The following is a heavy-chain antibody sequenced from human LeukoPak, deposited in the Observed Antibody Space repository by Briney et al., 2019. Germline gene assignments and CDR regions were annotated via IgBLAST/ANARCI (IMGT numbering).Heavy chain of an antibody. CDR3: ARAPIYYYDSSGYYYFDY. CDR2: INPNSGGT. CDR1: RYTFTGYY. D-gene: IGHD3-22*01. J-gene: IGHJ4*02. V-gene: IGHV1-2*02. Sequence: APVKVSCKASRYTFTGYYMHWVRQAPGQGLEWMGGINPNSGGTNYAQKFQGRVTMTRDTSISTAYMELSRLRSDDTAVYYCARAPIYYYDSSGYYYFDYWGQGTLVTVSS.